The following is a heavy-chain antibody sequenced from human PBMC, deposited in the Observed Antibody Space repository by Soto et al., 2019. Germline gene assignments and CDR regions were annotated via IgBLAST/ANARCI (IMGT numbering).Heavy chain of an antibody. CDR2: IYYSGST. Sequence: SETLSLTCTVSGGSISSYYWSWIRQPPGKGLEWIGYIYYSGSTNYNPSLKSRVTISVDTSKNQFSLKLSSVTAADTAVYYCARHAVVVVPAATGGYYYYMDVWGKETTVTVSS. V-gene: IGHV4-59*08. D-gene: IGHD2-2*01. J-gene: IGHJ6*03. CDR1: GGSISSYY. CDR3: ARHAVVVVPAATGGYYYYMDV.